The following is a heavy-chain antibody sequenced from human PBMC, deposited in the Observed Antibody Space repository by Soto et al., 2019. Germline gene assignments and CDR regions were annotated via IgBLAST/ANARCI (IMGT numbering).Heavy chain of an antibody. CDR3: AKTRGAMIYAISVYGMDV. CDR2: ISGSADST. J-gene: IGHJ6*02. CDR1: GFSFSSFA. D-gene: IGHD2-8*01. Sequence: EVQLLESGGGFIHPGGSLRLSCAASGFSFSSFAMNWVRQAPGKGLVWVSIISGSADSTFYADSVKGRFTISRDNSKSTVYLQINSLRAEDTAVYYCAKTRGAMIYAISVYGMDVWGQGTTVTVSS. V-gene: IGHV3-23*01.